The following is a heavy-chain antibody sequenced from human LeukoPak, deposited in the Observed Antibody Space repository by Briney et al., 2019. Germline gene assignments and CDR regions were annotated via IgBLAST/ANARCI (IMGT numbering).Heavy chain of an antibody. CDR1: GGTFSSYA. J-gene: IGHJ4*02. CDR3: ARVDTAMETGYYFDY. CDR2: IIPILGIA. D-gene: IGHD5-18*01. Sequence: SVKVSCKASGGTFSSYAISWVRQAPGQGLEWMGRIIPILGIANYAQKFQGRVTITADKSTSTAYMELSSLRSEDTAVYYCARVDTAMETGYYFDYWGQGTLVTVSS. V-gene: IGHV1-69*04.